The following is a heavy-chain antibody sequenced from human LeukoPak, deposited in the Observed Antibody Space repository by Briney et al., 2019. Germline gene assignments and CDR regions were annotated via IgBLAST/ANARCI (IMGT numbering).Heavy chain of an antibody. D-gene: IGHD3-22*01. CDR2: IIPIFAIV. V-gene: IGHV1-69*04. CDR3: ARADSSGYSLDENFDY. Sequence: SVKVSCKASGGTLSSYALNWVRQAPGQGLEWIGRIIPIFAIVNYAQNFQGRVTITADKSTNTAYMELSSLRFEDTAFYYCARADSSGYSLDENFDYWGQGTLVTASS. CDR1: GGTLSSYA. J-gene: IGHJ4*02.